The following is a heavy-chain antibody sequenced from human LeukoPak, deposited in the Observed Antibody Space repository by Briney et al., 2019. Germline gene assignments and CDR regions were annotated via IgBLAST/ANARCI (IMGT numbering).Heavy chain of an antibody. CDR3: ASVPSDY. J-gene: IGHJ4*02. V-gene: IGHV3-21*06. CDR2: ISPSSGYI. CDR1: GFTFSTYS. Sequence: GGSLRLSCAASGFTFSTYSMNWVRQAPGKGLEWVSSISPSSGYIYYADSVKGRFTISRDNAKNSLYLQMNYLRAEDTAVYYCASVPSDYWGQGTLVTVSS.